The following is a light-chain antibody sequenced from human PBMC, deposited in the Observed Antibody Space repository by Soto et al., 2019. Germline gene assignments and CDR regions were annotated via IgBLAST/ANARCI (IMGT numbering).Light chain of an antibody. CDR3: QQYDILVT. CDR1: QSVSSSY. CDR2: GTS. Sequence: EIVLTQSPGTLSLSPGERATLSCRASQSVSSSYLAWYQHKPGRAPRLLIDGTSSRATGIPDRFSGSGSGTDFTLTISRLEPEDFAVYYCQQYDILVTFGQGTKVDIK. V-gene: IGKV3-20*01. J-gene: IGKJ1*01.